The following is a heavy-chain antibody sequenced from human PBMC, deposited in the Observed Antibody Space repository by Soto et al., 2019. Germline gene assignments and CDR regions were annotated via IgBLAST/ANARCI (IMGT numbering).Heavy chain of an antibody. CDR1: GGTFSSYA. V-gene: IGHV1-69*13. CDR3: ARDQGQLATADTHYYYGMDV. D-gene: IGHD6-6*01. Sequence: SVKVSCKASGGTFSSYAISWVRQAPGQGLEWMGGIIPIFGTANYAQKFQGRVTITADESTSTAYMELSSLRSEDTAVYYCARDQGQLATADTHYYYGMDVWGQGTTVSASS. CDR2: IIPIFGTA. J-gene: IGHJ6*02.